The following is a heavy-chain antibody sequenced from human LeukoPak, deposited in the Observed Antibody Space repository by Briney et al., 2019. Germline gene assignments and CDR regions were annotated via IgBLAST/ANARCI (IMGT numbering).Heavy chain of an antibody. V-gene: IGHV3-30*02. Sequence: GGSLRLSCAASGFTFSSYAMSWVRQAPGKGLEWVAFIRYDGSSKYYADSVKGRFTLSRDNSKNTLYLQMNSLRAEDTAVYYCAKDDIVVVTAIRYLDYWGQGTLVTVSS. CDR1: GFTFSSYA. CDR2: IRYDGSSK. J-gene: IGHJ4*02. CDR3: AKDDIVVVTAIRYLDY. D-gene: IGHD2-21*02.